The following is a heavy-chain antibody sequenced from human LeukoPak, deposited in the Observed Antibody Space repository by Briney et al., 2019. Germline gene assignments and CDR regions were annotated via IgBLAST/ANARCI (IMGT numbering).Heavy chain of an antibody. J-gene: IGHJ6*02. CDR1: GGSFSGYY. D-gene: IGHD4-17*01. CDR2: INHSGST. Sequence: SETLSLTCAVYGGSFSGYYWSWIRQPPGKGLEWIGEINHSGSTNYNPSLKSRVTISVDTSKNQFSLKLSSVTAADTAVCYCARAASDYGDTRGRGSDYGMDVWGQGTTVTVSS. CDR3: ARAASDYGDTRGRGSDYGMDV. V-gene: IGHV4-34*01.